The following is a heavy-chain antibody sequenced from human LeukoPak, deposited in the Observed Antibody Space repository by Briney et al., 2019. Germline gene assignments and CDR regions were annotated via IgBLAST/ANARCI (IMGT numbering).Heavy chain of an antibody. Sequence: PSETLSLTCTVSGGSITSGGYYWRWVRQLPGKGLEWIGYIYYSGTTSYNPSLKIRLTMSLDTSENQFSLKLGSVTAGDTAVYFCARGSTWDKSNNWGQGTLVTVSS. CDR3: ARGSTWDKSNN. V-gene: IGHV4-31*03. J-gene: IGHJ4*02. D-gene: IGHD1-1*01. CDR1: GGSITSGGYY. CDR2: IYYSGTT.